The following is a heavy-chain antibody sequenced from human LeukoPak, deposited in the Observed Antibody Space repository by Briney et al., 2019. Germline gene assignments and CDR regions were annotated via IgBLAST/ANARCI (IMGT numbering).Heavy chain of an antibody. CDR1: GGSISSSSYY. J-gene: IGHJ4*02. D-gene: IGHD2-2*01. CDR3: ARGRRSHLVGY. Sequence: SETLSLTCTVSGGSISSSSYYWGWIRQPPGKGLEWIGSIYYSGGTYYNPSLKSRVTISVDTSKNQFSLKLSSVTAADTAVYYCARGRRSHLVGYWGQGTLVTVSS. V-gene: IGHV4-39*01. CDR2: IYYSGGT.